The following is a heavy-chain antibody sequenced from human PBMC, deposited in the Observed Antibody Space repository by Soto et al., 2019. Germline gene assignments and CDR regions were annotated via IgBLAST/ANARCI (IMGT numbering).Heavy chain of an antibody. Sequence: SVKVSCKISGGTFSRYSISWVRQAPGQGLEWMGGIVPIFGTRNYAQKFQDRVTITTDESATTAHMELSNLRSEDTAVYYCARPYEGGYSSNHHYYYALDVWGQGTAVTVSS. CDR1: GGTFSRYS. D-gene: IGHD3-22*01. CDR2: IVPIFGTR. J-gene: IGHJ6*02. CDR3: ARPYEGGYSSNHHYYYALDV. V-gene: IGHV1-69*05.